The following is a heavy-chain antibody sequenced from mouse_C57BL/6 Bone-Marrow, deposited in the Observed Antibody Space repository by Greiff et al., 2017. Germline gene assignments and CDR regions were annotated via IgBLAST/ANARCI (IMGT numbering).Heavy chain of an antibody. CDR3: ARSGIYYYGSRVFYWYFDV. V-gene: IGHV3-6*01. J-gene: IGHJ1*03. CDR2: ISYDGSN. CDR1: GYSITSGYY. Sequence: EVKLQESGPGLVKPSQSLSLTCSVTGYSITSGYYWNWIRQFPGNKLEWMGYISYDGSNNYNPSLKNRISITRDTSKNQFFLKLNSVTTEDTATYDCARSGIYYYGSRVFYWYFDVWGTGTTVTVSS. D-gene: IGHD1-1*01.